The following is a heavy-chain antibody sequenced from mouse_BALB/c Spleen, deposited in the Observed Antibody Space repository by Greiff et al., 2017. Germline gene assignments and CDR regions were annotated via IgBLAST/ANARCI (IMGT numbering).Heavy chain of an antibody. J-gene: IGHJ3*01. D-gene: IGHD1-1*01. V-gene: IGHV1-7*01. CDR3: ARRSSSWFAY. CDR2: INPSTGYT. CDR1: GYTFTSYW. Sequence: VQVVESGAELAKPGASVKMSCKASGYTFTSYWMHWVKQRPGQGLEWIGYINPSTGYTEYNQKFKDKATLTADKSSSTAYMQLSSLTSEDSAVYYCARRSSSWFAYWGQGTLVTVSA.